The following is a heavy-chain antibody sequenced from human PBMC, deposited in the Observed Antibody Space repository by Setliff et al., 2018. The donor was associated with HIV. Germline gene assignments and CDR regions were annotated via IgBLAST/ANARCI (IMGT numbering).Heavy chain of an antibody. Sequence: ASVKVSCKASDYPFSNFGISWVRKAPGQGLEWMAWINVYNGDTIYAQKFQGRVTMTEETSTYTAYLELSGLRSEDTAVYYCVRGVTRDISGYYRDEYFQHWGQGTPVTVSS. V-gene: IGHV1-18*01. J-gene: IGHJ1*01. CDR2: INVYNGDT. CDR1: DYPFSNFG. CDR3: VRGVTRDISGYYRDEYFQH. D-gene: IGHD3-22*01.